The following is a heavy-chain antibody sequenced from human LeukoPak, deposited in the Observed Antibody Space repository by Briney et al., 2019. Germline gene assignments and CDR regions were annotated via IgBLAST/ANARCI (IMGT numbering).Heavy chain of an antibody. D-gene: IGHD6-19*01. CDR2: IKQEGSEK. V-gene: IGHV3-7*01. J-gene: IGHJ4*02. Sequence: GGSLRLSCAASGFTFSSYWMSWVRQAPGKGLEWVANIKQEGSEKYYVDSVKGRFTISRDNAKNSLYLQMNSLRAEDTAVYYCARDQSRAVAGLDYWGQGTLVTVSS. CDR3: ARDQSRAVAGLDY. CDR1: GFTFSSYW.